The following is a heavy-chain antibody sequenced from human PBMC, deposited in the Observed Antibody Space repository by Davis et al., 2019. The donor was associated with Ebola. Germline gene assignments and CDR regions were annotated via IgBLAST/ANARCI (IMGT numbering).Heavy chain of an antibody. D-gene: IGHD3-16*02. CDR3: MSLSGAS. CDR1: GFTFSSYA. J-gene: IGHJ5*02. V-gene: IGHV3-74*01. Sequence: GESLKISCAASGFTFSSYAMSWVRQRPGEGLVWVSHINRDGTTTNYADSVKGRFTIFRDNAKNTLYLQMNSLRVQDTAVYYCMSLSGASWGPGTLVTVSS. CDR2: INRDGTTT.